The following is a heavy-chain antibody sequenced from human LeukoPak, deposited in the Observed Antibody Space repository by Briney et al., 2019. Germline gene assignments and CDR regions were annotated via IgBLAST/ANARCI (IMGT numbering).Heavy chain of an antibody. CDR3: ARRRYYDGSGYLE. CDR2: LYYTGRT. J-gene: IGHJ1*01. Sequence: KPSETLSLTCSVSGDSISRSDSYWGWIRQPPGKGLEWIGTLYYTGRTYYSPSLKSRVTMSVDTSNNQFSLNLRSVTAADTAVYYCARRRYYDGSGYLEWGQGTLLSVSS. D-gene: IGHD3-22*01. V-gene: IGHV4-39*01. CDR1: GDSISRSDSY.